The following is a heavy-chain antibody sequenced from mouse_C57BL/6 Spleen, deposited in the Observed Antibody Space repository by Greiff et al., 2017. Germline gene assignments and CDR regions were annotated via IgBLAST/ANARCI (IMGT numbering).Heavy chain of an antibody. CDR1: GFTFSDYG. Sequence: EVKLVESGGGLVKPGASVKLSCAASGFTFSDYGMHWVSQAPEKGLEWVAYISSGSSTINYADTVKGRFTFSRDNAKNTPFLQMTSLRSEDTAVYYCASPDGYYGAWFAYWGQGTLVTVSA. CDR3: ASPDGYYGAWFAY. J-gene: IGHJ3*01. CDR2: ISSGSSTI. D-gene: IGHD2-3*01. V-gene: IGHV5-17*01.